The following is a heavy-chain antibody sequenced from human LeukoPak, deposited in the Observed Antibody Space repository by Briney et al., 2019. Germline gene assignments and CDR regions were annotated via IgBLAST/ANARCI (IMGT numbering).Heavy chain of an antibody. Sequence: SVKVSCKASGGTFSSYAISWVRQCPGQGLEWMGRIIPIFGIANYAQKFQGRVTITADKSPSTAYMELSSLRSEDTAVYYCATEGSTISYGMDVWGQGTTVTVSS. V-gene: IGHV1-69*04. CDR3: ATEGSTISYGMDV. CDR1: GGTFSSYA. CDR2: IIPIFGIA. J-gene: IGHJ6*02. D-gene: IGHD3-3*01.